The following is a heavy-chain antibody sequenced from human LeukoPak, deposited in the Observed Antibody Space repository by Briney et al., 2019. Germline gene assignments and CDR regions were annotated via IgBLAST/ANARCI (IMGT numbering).Heavy chain of an antibody. J-gene: IGHJ3*02. CDR3: AKAHSYTAMVTYAFDI. V-gene: IGHV1-8*01. CDR2: MNPNSGNT. D-gene: IGHD5-18*01. CDR1: GYTFTSYD. Sequence: ASVKVSCKASGYTFTSYDINWVRQATGQGLEWMGWMNPNSGNTGYAQKFQGRVTMTRNTSISTAYMELSSLRSEDTAVYYCAKAHSYTAMVTYAFDIWGQGTMVTVSS.